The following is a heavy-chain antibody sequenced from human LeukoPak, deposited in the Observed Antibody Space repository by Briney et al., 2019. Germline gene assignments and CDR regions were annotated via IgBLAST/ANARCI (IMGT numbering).Heavy chain of an antibody. V-gene: IGHV4-30-4*01. D-gene: IGHD4-17*01. Sequence: SETLSLTCTVSGGFISSGDYYWSWIRQPPGKGLEWVGYIYYSGSTYYNPSLKSRVTISVDTSKNQFSLKLSSVTAADTAVYYCAREGWNDYGDYVDYWGQGTLVTVSP. CDR2: IYYSGST. CDR3: AREGWNDYGDYVDY. CDR1: GGFISSGDYY. J-gene: IGHJ4*02.